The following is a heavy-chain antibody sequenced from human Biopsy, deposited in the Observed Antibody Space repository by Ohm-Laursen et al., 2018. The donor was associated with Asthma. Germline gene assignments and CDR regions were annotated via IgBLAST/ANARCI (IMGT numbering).Heavy chain of an antibody. J-gene: IGHJ4*02. V-gene: IGHV1-24*01. Sequence: SVKVSCKFSGYSLTDLSMHWVRQAPGQGLEWMGGHDHEEGGTVNARRFQGRVTMTEDTSTDTAYVELSSLSSDDTAVYYCASDFPKDYVRYNFQFWGQGTLVTVSS. CDR2: HDHEEGGT. CDR3: ASDFPKDYVRYNFQF. D-gene: IGHD4-17*01. CDR1: GYSLTDLS.